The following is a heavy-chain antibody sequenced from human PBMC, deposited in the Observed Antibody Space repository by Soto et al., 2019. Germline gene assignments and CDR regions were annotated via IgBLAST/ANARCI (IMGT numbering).Heavy chain of an antibody. CDR2: IIPIFGTA. J-gene: IGHJ4*02. V-gene: IGHV1-69*01. CDR1: GGTFSSYA. Sequence: QVQLVQSGAEVKKPGSSVKVSCKASGGTFSSYAISWVRQAPGQGLEWMGGIIPIFGTANYAQKFQGRVTITADESTSTAYMELSSLRSEDTAVYYCSRDREGIAVATSFDYWGQGTLVTVSS. CDR3: SRDREGIAVATSFDY. D-gene: IGHD6-19*01.